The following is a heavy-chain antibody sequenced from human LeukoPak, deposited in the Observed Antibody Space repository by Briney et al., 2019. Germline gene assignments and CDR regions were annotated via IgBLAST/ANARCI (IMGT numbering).Heavy chain of an antibody. CDR2: IYPGDSDT. CDR3: AMAAGGYYYGMDV. J-gene: IGHJ6*02. Sequence: GESLKISCKGSGYSFTSYWIGWVRQMPGKGLEWMGVIYPGDSDTRYSPPFQGQVTISADKSIRTAYLQWSSLEASDTAMYYCAMAAGGYYYGMDVWGQGTTVTVSS. V-gene: IGHV5-51*01. D-gene: IGHD6-13*01. CDR1: GYSFTSYW.